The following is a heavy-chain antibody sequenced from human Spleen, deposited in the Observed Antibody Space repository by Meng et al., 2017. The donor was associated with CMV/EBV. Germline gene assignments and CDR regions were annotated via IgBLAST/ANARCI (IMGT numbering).Heavy chain of an antibody. Sequence: GSLRLSCAVSGGSISSYYWSWIRQPPGKGLEWIGYIYYSGSTNYNPSLKSRVTISVDTSKNQFSLKLSSVTAADTAVYYCARRGGGSRHSGSYGYYFDYWGQGTLVTVSS. CDR1: GGSISSYY. V-gene: IGHV4-59*01. CDR3: ARRGGGSRHSGSYGYYFDY. J-gene: IGHJ4*02. D-gene: IGHD1-26*01. CDR2: IYYSGST.